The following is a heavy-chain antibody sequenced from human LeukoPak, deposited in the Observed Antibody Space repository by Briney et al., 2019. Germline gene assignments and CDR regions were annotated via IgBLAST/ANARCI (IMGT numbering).Heavy chain of an antibody. Sequence: GGSLRLSCGPSEFAFSECYMICMRQAPGKGLEWVSYISSSSSHTNYADSVKGRFTISRDNAKNSLYLQMNSMRAEDTAVYYCARTNLGSGWRFDYWGQGTLVTVSS. CDR1: EFAFSECY. CDR2: ISSSSSHT. CDR3: ARTNLGSGWRFDY. V-gene: IGHV3-11*06. D-gene: IGHD6-19*01. J-gene: IGHJ4*02.